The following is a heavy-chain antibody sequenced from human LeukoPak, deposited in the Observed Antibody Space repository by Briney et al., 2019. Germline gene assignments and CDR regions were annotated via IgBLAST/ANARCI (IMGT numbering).Heavy chain of an antibody. CDR2: INPNSGGT. CDR1: GYTFTGYF. Sequence: ASVKVSCKASGYTFTGYFIHWVRQAPGQGLEWMGWINPNSGGTNYAQKFQGSVTMTRDTSSSTAYMELSRLTSDDTAVYYCARAPGCSATNCYWFDPWGQGTLVTVSS. J-gene: IGHJ5*02. CDR3: ARAPGCSATNCYWFDP. V-gene: IGHV1-2*02. D-gene: IGHD2-2*01.